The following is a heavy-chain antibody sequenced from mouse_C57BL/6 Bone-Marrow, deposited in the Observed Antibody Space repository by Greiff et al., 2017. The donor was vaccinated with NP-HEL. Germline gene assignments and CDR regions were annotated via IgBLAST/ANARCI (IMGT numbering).Heavy chain of an antibody. CDR1: GFNIKNTY. Sequence: EVMLVESVAELVRPGASVKLSCTASGFNIKNTYMHWVKQRPEQGLEWIGRIDPANGNTKYAPKFQGKATITADTSSNTAYLQLSSLTSEDTAIYYCARIYYGNYGAMDYWGQGTSVTVSS. V-gene: IGHV14-3*01. CDR2: IDPANGNT. CDR3: ARIYYGNYGAMDY. J-gene: IGHJ4*01. D-gene: IGHD2-1*01.